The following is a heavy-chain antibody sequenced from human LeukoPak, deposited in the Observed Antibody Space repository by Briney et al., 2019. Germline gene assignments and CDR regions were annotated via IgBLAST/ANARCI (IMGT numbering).Heavy chain of an antibody. CDR1: GFPFRIYA. Sequence: PGGPVRLPCAASGFPFRIYAMSWVRQAPGKGLEGVSAIRGGGGSTDDASSVKGRFTISREHSKDTLYLQISILRAEATAVYSCAKDSVGDTGPYYFDYWGQGTLVTVSS. J-gene: IGHJ4*02. D-gene: IGHD1-1*01. CDR2: IRGGGGST. CDR3: AKDSVGDTGPYYFDY. V-gene: IGHV3-23*01.